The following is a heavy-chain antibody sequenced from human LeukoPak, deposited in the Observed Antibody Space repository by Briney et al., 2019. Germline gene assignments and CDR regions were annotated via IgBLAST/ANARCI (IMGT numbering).Heavy chain of an antibody. D-gene: IGHD5-18*01. Sequence: ASVKVSCKASGYTFTSYAMHWVRQAPGQRLEWMGWINAGNGNTKYSQKFQGRVTITRDTSASTAYMELSSLRSDDTAVYYCARGWIQLWFLDYWGQGTLVTVSS. CDR1: GYTFTSYA. CDR2: INAGNGNT. V-gene: IGHV1-3*01. CDR3: ARGWIQLWFLDY. J-gene: IGHJ4*02.